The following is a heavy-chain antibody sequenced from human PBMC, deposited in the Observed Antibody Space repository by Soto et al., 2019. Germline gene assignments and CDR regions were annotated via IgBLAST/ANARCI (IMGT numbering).Heavy chain of an antibody. CDR3: ASHDGGSGSSSRVGYYYYGMDV. J-gene: IGHJ6*02. D-gene: IGHD3-10*01. CDR1: GGPFSSYA. Sequence: QVQLVQSGAEVKKPGSSVKVSCKASGGPFSSYAISWVRQAPGQGLEWMGGIIPIFGTADYAQKFQGRVTITADESTXTXXXEXXSLRSEDTAVYYCASHDGGSGSSSRVGYYYYGMDVWGQGTTVTVSS. V-gene: IGHV1-69*12. CDR2: IIPIFGTA.